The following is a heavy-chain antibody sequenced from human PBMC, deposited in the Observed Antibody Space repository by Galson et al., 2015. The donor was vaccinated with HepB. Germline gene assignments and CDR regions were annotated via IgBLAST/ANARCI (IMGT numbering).Heavy chain of an antibody. J-gene: IGHJ3*02. Sequence: SVKVSCKASGYTFTGYYMHWVRQAPGQGLEWMGWINPNSGGTNYAQKFQGRVTMTRDTSISTAYMELSRLRSDDTAVYYCARDRASVVVIAYDAFDIWGQGTMVTVSS. D-gene: IGHD2-21*01. V-gene: IGHV1-2*02. CDR2: INPNSGGT. CDR3: ARDRASVVVIAYDAFDI. CDR1: GYTFTGYY.